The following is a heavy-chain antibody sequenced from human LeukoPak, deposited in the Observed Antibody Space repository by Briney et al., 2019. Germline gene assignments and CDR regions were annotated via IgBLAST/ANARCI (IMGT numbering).Heavy chain of an antibody. CDR1: GFTFGAYC. CDR3: ASDPTVAGRGRGY. D-gene: IGHD6-19*01. V-gene: IGHV3-7*01. J-gene: IGHJ4*02. CDR2: IKKDGSEK. Sequence: GGSLRLSCAASGFTFGAYCMSWVRQAPGKGLEWVAGIKKDGSEKYFVDSVKGRITISRDNAKNSLYLQMDSLRAEDTAVYYCASDPTVAGRGRGYWGQGTLVTVSS.